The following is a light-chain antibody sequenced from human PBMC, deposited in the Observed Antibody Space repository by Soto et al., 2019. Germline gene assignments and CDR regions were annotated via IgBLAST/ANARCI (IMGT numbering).Light chain of an antibody. Sequence: EIVMTQSPATLSVSPGERATLSCRASQSVNSNLAWYQQKPGQAPRLLIYDTSSRATGIPARFSGSRSGTEFTLTISSLQSEDSAVYYAQQYNNWPPWTFGQGTKVEI. CDR3: QQYNNWPPWT. V-gene: IGKV3-15*01. CDR2: DTS. CDR1: QSVNSN. J-gene: IGKJ1*01.